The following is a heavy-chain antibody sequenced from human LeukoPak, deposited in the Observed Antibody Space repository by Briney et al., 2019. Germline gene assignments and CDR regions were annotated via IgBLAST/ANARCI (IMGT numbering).Heavy chain of an antibody. CDR3: ARDNAAKGINYYHYYMDV. Sequence: SETLSLTCTVSGGSISSYYWSWIRQPAGKGLEWIGRIYTSGSTNYNPSLKSRVTMSVDTSKNQFSLKLSSVTAADTAVYYCARDNAAKGINYYHYYMDVWGKGTTVTVSS. V-gene: IGHV4-4*07. D-gene: IGHD5-18*01. J-gene: IGHJ6*03. CDR2: IYTSGST. CDR1: GGSISSYY.